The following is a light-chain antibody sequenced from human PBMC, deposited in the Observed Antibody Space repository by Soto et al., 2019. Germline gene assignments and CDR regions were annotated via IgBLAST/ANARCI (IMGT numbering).Light chain of an antibody. V-gene: IGKV1-5*01. J-gene: IGKJ2*01. CDR1: QNISVW. Sequence: DIQMTQSPSTLSASVGDGVTITCRASQNISVWLAWYQQRPGKAPKFLIYDASSLETGVPSRFSRSGSGTEFTLTIRSLQPDDFATYYCKQYDSASTTFVPGTKLELK. CDR3: KQYDSASTT. CDR2: DAS.